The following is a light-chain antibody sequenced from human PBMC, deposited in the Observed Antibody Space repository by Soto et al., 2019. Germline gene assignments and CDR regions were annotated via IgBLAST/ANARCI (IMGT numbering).Light chain of an antibody. CDR3: QQYNNWPVT. CDR2: GAS. V-gene: IGKV3-15*01. Sequence: EIVMTQSPATLSVSPGEKATLSCRASQSVSSNLAWYQQKPGQAPRLLIYGASTRATGIPARFSGSGSGTEFTLTISSLQSEDFAAYYCQQYNNWPVTFGQGTKVDI. CDR1: QSVSSN. J-gene: IGKJ1*01.